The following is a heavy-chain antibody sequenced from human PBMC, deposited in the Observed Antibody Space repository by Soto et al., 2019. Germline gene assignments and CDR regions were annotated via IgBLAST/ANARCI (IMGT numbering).Heavy chain of an antibody. J-gene: IGHJ6*02. Sequence: QVQLVESGGGVVQPGRSLRLSCAASGFTFSSYAMHWVRQAPGKGLEWVAVISYDGSNKYYADSVKGRFTISRGNSKNTLYLQMNSLRAEDTAVYYCARSGYSGYGYYYGMDVWGQGTTVTVSS. CDR2: ISYDGSNK. V-gene: IGHV3-30-3*01. D-gene: IGHD5-12*01. CDR1: GFTFSSYA. CDR3: ARSGYSGYGYYYGMDV.